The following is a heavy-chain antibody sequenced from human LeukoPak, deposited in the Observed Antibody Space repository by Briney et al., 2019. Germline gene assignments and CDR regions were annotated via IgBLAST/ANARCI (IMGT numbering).Heavy chain of an antibody. Sequence: GASVKVSCKASGGTFSSYAISWVRQAPGQGLEWMGGIIPIFGTANYAQKFQGRVTITADESTSTAYMELSSLRSEDTAVYYCAGGPGDYRITGEGVDYGGQGTLFTVSS. CDR3: AGGPGDYRITGEGVDY. V-gene: IGHV1-69*13. D-gene: IGHD4-17*01. J-gene: IGHJ4*02. CDR1: GGTFSSYA. CDR2: IIPIFGTA.